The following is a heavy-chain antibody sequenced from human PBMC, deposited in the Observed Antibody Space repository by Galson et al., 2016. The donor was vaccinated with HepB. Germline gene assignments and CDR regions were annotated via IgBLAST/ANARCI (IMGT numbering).Heavy chain of an antibody. CDR2: INTDTGNP. CDR1: GYTFTSYA. Sequence: SVKVSCKASGYTFTSYAMNWVRQAPGQGLEWMGWINTDTGNPTYVQGFTGRFVFSLGTSVSTAYLQISSLKPEDTAVYYCARDPRGSAWGGIDSWGQGTMVTVSS. CDR3: ARDPRGSAWGGIDS. D-gene: IGHD6-19*01. V-gene: IGHV7-4-1*02. J-gene: IGHJ3*01.